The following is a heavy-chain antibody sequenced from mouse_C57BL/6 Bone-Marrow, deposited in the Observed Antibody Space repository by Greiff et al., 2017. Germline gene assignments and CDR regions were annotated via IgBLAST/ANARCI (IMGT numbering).Heavy chain of an antibody. V-gene: IGHV2-9-1*01. CDR2: IWTGGGT. Sequence: QVQLKESGPGLVAPSQSLSITCTVSGFSFTSYAIRWVRQPPGKGLEWLGVIWTGGGTNYNSDLNSRLSISKDNTKSQVFLKMHSLQTDDTARYYVARSSEYDGSSDEAVDDWGQGTSVTVSS. J-gene: IGHJ4*01. D-gene: IGHD1-1*01. CDR1: GFSFTSYA. CDR3: ARSSEYDGSSDEAVDD.